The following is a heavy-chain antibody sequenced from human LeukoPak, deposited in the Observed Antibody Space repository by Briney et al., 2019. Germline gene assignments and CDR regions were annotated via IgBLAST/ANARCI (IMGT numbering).Heavy chain of an antibody. CDR3: AKDIIPYSSSWGTFDY. CDR2: INWNGGST. J-gene: IGHJ4*02. V-gene: IGHV3-20*04. D-gene: IGHD6-13*01. CDR1: GFTLDDYG. Sequence: GGSLRLSCAASGFTLDDYGMSWVRQAPGKGLEWVSGINWNGGSTGYADSVKGRFTISRDNAKNSLYLQMNSLRAEDMALYYCAKDIIPYSSSWGTFDYWGQGTLVTVSS.